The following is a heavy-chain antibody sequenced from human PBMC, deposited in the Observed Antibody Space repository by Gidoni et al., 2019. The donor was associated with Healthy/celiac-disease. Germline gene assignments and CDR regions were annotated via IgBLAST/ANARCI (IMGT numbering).Heavy chain of an antibody. CDR1: GGSFSGSY. Sequence: QVQLQQWGAGLLKTSETLSLTCAVYGGSFSGSYGSWIRQPPGKGLEWIGEIHHSGSTNYNPSLKSRVTISVDTSKNQFSLKLSSVTAADTAVYYCARGLTKWIQLWSDWYFDLWGRGTLVTVSS. V-gene: IGHV4-34*01. J-gene: IGHJ2*01. CDR2: IHHSGST. D-gene: IGHD5-18*01. CDR3: ARGLTKWIQLWSDWYFDL.